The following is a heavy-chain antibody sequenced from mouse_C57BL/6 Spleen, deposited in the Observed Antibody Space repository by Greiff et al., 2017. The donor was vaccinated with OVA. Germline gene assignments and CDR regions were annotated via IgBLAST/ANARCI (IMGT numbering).Heavy chain of an antibody. CDR2: IYPGSGST. V-gene: IGHV1-55*01. CDR3: ASPDSSGCSWFAY. Sequence: QVQLQQPGAELVKPGASVKMSCKASGYTFTSYWITWVKQRPGQGLEWIGDIYPGSGSTNYNEKFKSKATLTVDTSSSTAYMQLSSLTSEDSAVYYCASPDSSGCSWFAYWGQGTLVTVSA. D-gene: IGHD3-2*02. CDR1: GYTFTSYW. J-gene: IGHJ3*01.